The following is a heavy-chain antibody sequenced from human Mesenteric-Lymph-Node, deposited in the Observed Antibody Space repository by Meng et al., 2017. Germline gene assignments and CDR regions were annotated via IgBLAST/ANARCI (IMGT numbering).Heavy chain of an antibody. CDR2: IIPIFGTA. D-gene: IGHD1-26*01. CDR1: GYTFTSYG. CDR3: ARGYSGSYYDVNA. J-gene: IGHJ6*02. Sequence: SVKVSCKASGYTFTSYGISWVRQAPGQGLEWMGGIIPIFGTANYAQKFQGRVTITADESTSTAYMELSSLRSEDTAVYYCARGYSGSYYDVNAWGQGTTVTVSS. V-gene: IGHV1-69*13.